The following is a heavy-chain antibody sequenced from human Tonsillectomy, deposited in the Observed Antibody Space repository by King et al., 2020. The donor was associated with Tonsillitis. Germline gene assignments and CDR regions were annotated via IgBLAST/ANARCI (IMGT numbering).Heavy chain of an antibody. CDR1: GGSFSGYY. J-gene: IGHJ4*02. D-gene: IGHD6-19*01. CDR3: ARGGFIVAVAGNYYFDY. Sequence: VQLQQWGAGLLKPSETLSLTCAVYGGSFSGYYWSWIRQPPGKGLEWIGEINHSGSTNYNPSLKSRVTISVDTSKNQFSLKLSSVTAADTAVYYCARGGFIVAVAGNYYFDYWGQGTLVTVSS. V-gene: IGHV4-34*01. CDR2: INHSGST.